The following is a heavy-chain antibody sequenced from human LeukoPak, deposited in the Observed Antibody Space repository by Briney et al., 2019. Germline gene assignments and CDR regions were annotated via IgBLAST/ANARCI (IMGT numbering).Heavy chain of an antibody. J-gene: IGHJ4*02. V-gene: IGHV4-59*08. CDR1: GGSISSYY. CDR3: ARLRDGRWLLEY. D-gene: IGHD5-24*01. Sequence: PSETLSLTCTVSGGSISSYYWSWIRQPPGKGLEWIGHIYYSGSTNYNPSLKSRVTISVDTSKNQFSLKLSSVTAADTAVYYCARLRDGRWLLEYWGQGTLVTVSS. CDR2: IYYSGST.